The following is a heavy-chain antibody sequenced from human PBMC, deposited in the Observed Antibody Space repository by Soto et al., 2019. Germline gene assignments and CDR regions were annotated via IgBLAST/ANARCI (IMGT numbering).Heavy chain of an antibody. CDR1: GFTFSDYA. Sequence: VQLVESGGGVVQPGRSLRLSCAASGFTFSDYAMHWVGQAPGKGLEWVAVVSHDGRNKHYADSVKGRFTISRDSSKNTVSLEMTSLRAEDTAVYYCAKGGRQWLVTSDFNYWGQGALVTVSS. D-gene: IGHD6-19*01. J-gene: IGHJ4*02. V-gene: IGHV3-30*18. CDR2: VSHDGRNK. CDR3: AKGGRQWLVTSDFNY.